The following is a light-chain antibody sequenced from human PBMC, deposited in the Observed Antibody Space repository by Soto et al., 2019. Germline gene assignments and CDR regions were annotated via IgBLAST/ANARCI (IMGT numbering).Light chain of an antibody. Sequence: EDVVTKSPGTLSLYPAERATLSCRASQTVRNNYLAWYQQKPGQAPRLLIYDASSRATGIPDRFSGSGSGTDFTLTISRLEPEDFAMYYCQQYGGAPPISFGGGTKVDIK. V-gene: IGKV3-20*01. J-gene: IGKJ4*01. CDR2: DAS. CDR3: QQYGGAPPIS. CDR1: QTVRNNY.